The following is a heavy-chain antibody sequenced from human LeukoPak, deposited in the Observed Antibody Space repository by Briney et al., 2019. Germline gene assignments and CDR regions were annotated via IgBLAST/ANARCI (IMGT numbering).Heavy chain of an antibody. CDR3: ARGVWGDSTGYYPPYFDY. V-gene: IGHV5-51*01. J-gene: IGHJ4*02. CDR1: GYSFTSYW. CDR2: LYPGDSDT. Sequence: GESLKISCKSSGYSFTSYWIAWVRQMPGKGLEWMGILYPGDSDTRYSPSFKGQVPISADRSITTAYLQWSSLKASDTAMYYCARGVWGDSTGYYPPYFDYWGQGILVTVSS. D-gene: IGHD3-22*01.